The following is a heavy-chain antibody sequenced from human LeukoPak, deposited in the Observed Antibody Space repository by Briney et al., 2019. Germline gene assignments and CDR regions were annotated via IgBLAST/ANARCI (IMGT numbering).Heavy chain of an antibody. D-gene: IGHD5-24*01. J-gene: IGHJ4*02. CDR2: IYYSGST. CDR3: ARDGYNLMDY. V-gene: IGHV4-59*01. Sequence: SETLSLTCTVSGGSISSYYWSWIRQPPGKGLEWIGYIYYSGSTNYNPSLKSRVTISVDTSKNQFSLKLSSVTTADTAVYYCARDGYNLMDYWGQGTLVTVSS. CDR1: GGSISSYY.